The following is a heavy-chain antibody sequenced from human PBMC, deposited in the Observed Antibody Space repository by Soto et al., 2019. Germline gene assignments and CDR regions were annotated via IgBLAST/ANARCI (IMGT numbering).Heavy chain of an antibody. CDR1: GFTFSSYG. V-gene: IGHV3-33*01. CDR3: ARDMGGYSSGGGMDV. Sequence: GGSLRLSCAASGFTFSSYGMHWVRQAPGKGLEWVAVIWYDGSNKYYADSVKGRFTISRDNSKNTLYLQMNSLRAEDTAVYYCARDMGGYSSGGGMDVWGQGTTVTVSS. J-gene: IGHJ6*02. D-gene: IGHD6-19*01. CDR2: IWYDGSNK.